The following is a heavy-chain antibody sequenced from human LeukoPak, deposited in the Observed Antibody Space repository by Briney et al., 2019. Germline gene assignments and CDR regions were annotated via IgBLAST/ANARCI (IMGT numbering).Heavy chain of an antibody. CDR2: IHYSGST. Sequence: PSETLSLTCTVSGGSISSYYWNWIRQPPGKGVEWIGYIHYSGSTNYNPSLKSRVTISVDTSKKQFSLKLSSVTAADTAVYYCASDGGQTWLHYWGQGTLVTVSP. CDR3: ASDGGQTWLHY. CDR1: GGSISSYY. V-gene: IGHV4-59*01. J-gene: IGHJ4*02. D-gene: IGHD5-18*01.